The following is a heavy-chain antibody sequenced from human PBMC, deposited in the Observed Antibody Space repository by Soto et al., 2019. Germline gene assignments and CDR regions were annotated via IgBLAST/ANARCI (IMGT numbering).Heavy chain of an antibody. D-gene: IGHD2-15*01. Sequence: DVQLVESGGGLVKPGGSLRLSCEASGFTFSVSAMNWVRQAPGKGLEWVSSINGRSSSVNYADSVKGRFTISRDNANNSLSLQRNNLRVEDTAVYYSARGGGSLNYWGQGTLVSVPS. J-gene: IGHJ4*02. V-gene: IGHV3-21*02. CDR2: INGRSSSV. CDR1: GFTFSVSA. CDR3: ARGGGSLNY.